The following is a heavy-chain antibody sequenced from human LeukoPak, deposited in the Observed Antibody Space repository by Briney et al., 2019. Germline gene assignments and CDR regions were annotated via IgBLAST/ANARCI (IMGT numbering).Heavy chain of an antibody. CDR1: GYTFTSYY. D-gene: IGHD3-22*01. CDR3: ARDLFPHASYGSSGYYPDY. Sequence: GASVKVSCKASGYTFTSYYMHWVRQAPGQGLEWMGIINPSGGSTSYAQKFQGRVTMTRDTSTSTVYMELSSLRSEDTAVYYCARDLFPHASYGSSGYYPDYWGQGTLVTVSS. CDR2: INPSGGST. V-gene: IGHV1-46*01. J-gene: IGHJ4*02.